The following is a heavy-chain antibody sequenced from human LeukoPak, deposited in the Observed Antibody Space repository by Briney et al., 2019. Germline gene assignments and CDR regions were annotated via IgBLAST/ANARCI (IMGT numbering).Heavy chain of an antibody. CDR2: IWYDGSNK. Sequence: GTSLRLSCAASGFTFNSYGMHWVRQAPGKGLEWVAFIWYDGSNKYYADSVKGRFTISRDNSRNTLYLQMNSLRAEDTAVYYCARGDGSGSYYVDYWGQGTLVTVSS. CDR1: GFTFNSYG. J-gene: IGHJ4*02. D-gene: IGHD3-10*01. V-gene: IGHV3-33*01. CDR3: ARGDGSGSYYVDY.